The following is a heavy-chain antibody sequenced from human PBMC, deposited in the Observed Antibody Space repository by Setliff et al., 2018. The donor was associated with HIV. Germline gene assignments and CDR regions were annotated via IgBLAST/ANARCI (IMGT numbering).Heavy chain of an antibody. CDR1: GGPISSSNYY. Sequence: PSETLSLTCTVSGGPISSSNYYWSWIRQPPGKGLEWIGTTYYGGSTYYNAALKSRGSISADTSKNQLSLKVNSVTVADTAVYYCARLSSGWYNWFDPWGQVTLVTVSS. CDR2: TYYGGST. J-gene: IGHJ5*02. D-gene: IGHD6-19*01. V-gene: IGHV4-39*07. CDR3: ARLSSGWYNWFDP.